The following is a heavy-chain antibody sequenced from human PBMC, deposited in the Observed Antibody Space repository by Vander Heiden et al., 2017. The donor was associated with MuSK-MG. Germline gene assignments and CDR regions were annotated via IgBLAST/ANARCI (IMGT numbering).Heavy chain of an antibody. D-gene: IGHD2-15*01. J-gene: IGHJ2*01. CDR3: ARDRSHCSGGSCYHWYFDL. Sequence: EVQLVESGGGLVQPGGSLRLSCAASGFTVSSNYMSWVRQAPGKGLEWVSVIYSGGSTYYADYVKGRCTISRDNSKNTLYLQMNSLRAEDTAVYYCARDRSHCSGGSCYHWYFDLWGRGTLVTVSS. CDR2: IYSGGST. CDR1: GFTVSSNY. V-gene: IGHV3-66*01.